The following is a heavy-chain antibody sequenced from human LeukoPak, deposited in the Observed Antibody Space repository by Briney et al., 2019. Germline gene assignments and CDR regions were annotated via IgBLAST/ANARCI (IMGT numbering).Heavy chain of an antibody. D-gene: IGHD4/OR15-4a*01. CDR1: GFTFSSYA. J-gene: IGHJ4*02. V-gene: IGHV3-30-3*01. Sequence: GGSLRLSCAASGFTFSSYAMHWVRQAPGKGLEWVAVIALDAYREYHADSVKGRFTISRDNSKNTLYLQMNSLRAEDTAVYYRARDFSGASRIDYWGQGTLVTVSS. CDR2: IALDAYRE. CDR3: ARDFSGASRIDY.